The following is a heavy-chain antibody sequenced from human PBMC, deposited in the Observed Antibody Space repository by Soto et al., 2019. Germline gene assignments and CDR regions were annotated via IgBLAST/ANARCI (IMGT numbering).Heavy chain of an antibody. D-gene: IGHD2-15*01. CDR1: GYSVTSSDYY. CDR2: MFYSGPT. V-gene: IGHV4-39*01. CDR3: APLSVSLSGPYGIHV. Sequence: PSETLSLTCSVSGYSVTSSDYYWAWIRQPPGKGLEWIGGMFYSGPTYYNPSLKSRVTLSVDTSKNQFSVRLNSVTAADTAVYYCAPLSVSLSGPYGIHVWGQGTTVTVSS. J-gene: IGHJ6*02.